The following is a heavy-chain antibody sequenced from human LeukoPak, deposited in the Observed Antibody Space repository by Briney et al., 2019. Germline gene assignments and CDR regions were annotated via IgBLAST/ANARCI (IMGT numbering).Heavy chain of an antibody. Sequence: AASVKVSCKASGYTFTSYAMHWVRQAPGQRLEWMGWINAGNGNTKYSQKFQGRATITRDTSASTAYMELSSLRSEDTAVYYCARVRFTSGLFDYWGQGTLVTVSS. D-gene: IGHD1-26*01. V-gene: IGHV1-3*01. CDR3: ARVRFTSGLFDY. CDR2: INAGNGNT. J-gene: IGHJ4*02. CDR1: GYTFTSYA.